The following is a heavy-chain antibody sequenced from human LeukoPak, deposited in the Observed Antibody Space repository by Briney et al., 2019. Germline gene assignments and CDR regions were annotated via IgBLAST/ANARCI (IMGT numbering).Heavy chain of an antibody. J-gene: IGHJ4*02. CDR1: GFTFSSYS. CDR3: ASGLESQQWLVRVGY. V-gene: IGHV3-21*01. Sequence: AGGSLRLSCAASGFTFSSYSMNWVRQTPGKGLEWVSSISSSSSYIYYADSVKGRFTISRDNAKNSLYLQMNSLRAEDTAVYYCASGLESQQWLVRVGYWGQGTLVTVSS. CDR2: ISSSSSYI. D-gene: IGHD6-19*01.